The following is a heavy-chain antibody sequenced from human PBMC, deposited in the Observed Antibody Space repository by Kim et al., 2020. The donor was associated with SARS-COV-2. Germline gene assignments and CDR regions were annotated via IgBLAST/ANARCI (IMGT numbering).Heavy chain of an antibody. Sequence: SETLSLTCTVSGGSISSSSYYWGWIRQPPGKGLEWIGSIYYSGSTYYNPSLKSRVTISVDTSKNQFSLKLSSVTAADTAVYYCARQFCSSTSCYHFDIWGQGTMVTVSS. J-gene: IGHJ3*02. D-gene: IGHD2-2*01. CDR2: IYYSGST. V-gene: IGHV4-39*01. CDR1: GGSISSSSYY. CDR3: ARQFCSSTSCYHFDI.